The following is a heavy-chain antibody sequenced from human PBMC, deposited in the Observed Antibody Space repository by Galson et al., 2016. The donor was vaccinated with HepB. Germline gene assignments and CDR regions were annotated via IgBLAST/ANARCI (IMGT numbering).Heavy chain of an antibody. Sequence: SLRLSCAASGFIFINYAMSWVRQAPGKGLEWVSAIRNVGGSTYYADSVKGRFTISRDDAKNSLFLQMNNLRAEDTAVYYCARLAGYGGGYYFDFWGQGTLVTVSS. D-gene: IGHD1-26*01. J-gene: IGHJ4*02. V-gene: IGHV3-23*01. CDR2: IRNVGGST. CDR3: ARLAGYGGGYYFDF. CDR1: GFIFINYA.